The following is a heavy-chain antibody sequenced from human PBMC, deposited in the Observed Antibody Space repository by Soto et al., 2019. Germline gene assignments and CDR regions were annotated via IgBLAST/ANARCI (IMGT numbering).Heavy chain of an antibody. D-gene: IGHD6-19*01. Sequence: GGSLRLSCAASRLTFNQYAMAWVRQAPGKGLEWVSTMSGSGAHTYYADSVKGRFTISRDNSKNTLYLQMNSLRAEDTALYYCAKARGTVGSAWINFFDYWGRGTLVTVSS. CDR1: RLTFNQYA. CDR2: MSGSGAHT. CDR3: AKARGTVGSAWINFFDY. V-gene: IGHV3-23*01. J-gene: IGHJ4*02.